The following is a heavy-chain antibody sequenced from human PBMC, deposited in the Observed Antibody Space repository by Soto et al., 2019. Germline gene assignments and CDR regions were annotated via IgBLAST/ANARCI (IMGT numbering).Heavy chain of an antibody. CDR3: ARAVDYGDHLPTTLDY. CDR2: IIPIFGTA. J-gene: IGHJ4*02. CDR1: GGTFSGYA. D-gene: IGHD4-17*01. V-gene: IGHV1-69*13. Sequence: ASVKVSFKASGGTFSGYAISWLRQAPGQGLEWMGGIIPIFGTANYAQKFQGRVTITADESTSTAYMELSSLRSEDTAVYYCARAVDYGDHLPTTLDYWGQGTLVTVSS.